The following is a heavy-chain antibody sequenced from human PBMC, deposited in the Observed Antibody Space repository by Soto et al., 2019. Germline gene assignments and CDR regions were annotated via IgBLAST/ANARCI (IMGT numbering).Heavy chain of an antibody. D-gene: IGHD3-3*01. V-gene: IGHV4-4*03. J-gene: IGHJ6*01. CDR3: ARVGWGRCWEWSGCGLDG. Sequence: PATVPLTAAVSGRSILSSKWWSWVRQPPGPELEWIGEIYHSGSTNYNPSLKSRVTISVDKSKNQFSLKLRSVTAADTAVYYCARVGWGRCWEWSGCGLDGWGQGTTVNVSP. CDR2: IYHSGST. CDR1: GRSILSSKW.